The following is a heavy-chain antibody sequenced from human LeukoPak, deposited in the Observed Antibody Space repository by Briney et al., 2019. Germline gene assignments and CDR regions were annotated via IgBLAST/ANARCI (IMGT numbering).Heavy chain of an antibody. D-gene: IGHD2-21*02. Sequence: GGSLRLSCAASGFSFGTYGMNWVRQAPGKGLEWVSYISASSSTIYYADSVKGRFTISRDNAKNSLYLQVNGLRDEDTAVYYCARGAVVVTAPDYWGQGTLVTVSS. J-gene: IGHJ4*02. V-gene: IGHV3-48*02. CDR3: ARGAVVVTAPDY. CDR1: GFSFGTYG. CDR2: ISASSSTI.